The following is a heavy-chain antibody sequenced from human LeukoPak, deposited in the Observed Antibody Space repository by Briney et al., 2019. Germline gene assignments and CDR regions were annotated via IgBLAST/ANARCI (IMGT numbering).Heavy chain of an antibody. D-gene: IGHD3-10*01. Sequence: GGSLRLSCAASGFTFSSYEMNWVRQAPGKGLEWVSYISSSGNTIYYAGSVKGRFTISRDNAKNSLYLQMNSLRAEDTAVYYRARGGGYYGSGSLHYYYYGMDVWGQGTTVTVSS. V-gene: IGHV3-48*03. CDR1: GFTFSSYE. J-gene: IGHJ6*02. CDR2: ISSSGNTI. CDR3: ARGGGYYGSGSLHYYYYGMDV.